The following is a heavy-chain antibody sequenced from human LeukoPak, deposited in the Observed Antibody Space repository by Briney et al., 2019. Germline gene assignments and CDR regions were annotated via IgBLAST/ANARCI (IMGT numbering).Heavy chain of an antibody. CDR2: SYNSGSR. D-gene: IGHD1-26*01. CDR1: GFTLSTDH. V-gene: IGHV3-53*01. CDR3: ARVWELSFDH. J-gene: IGHJ4*02. Sequence: PGGDLRLSCAGSGFTLSTDHMSWVRQAPGTGVEWVAVSYNSGSRHYAESVKGRFTISRDNSKNTLDLQMNSLRAEDTALYYCARVWELSFDHWGQGTLVTVSS.